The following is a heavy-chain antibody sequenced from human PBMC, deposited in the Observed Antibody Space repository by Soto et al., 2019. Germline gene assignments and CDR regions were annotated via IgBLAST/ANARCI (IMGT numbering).Heavy chain of an antibody. Sequence: GGSLGLSCAASGFTFRTYAMSWVRQAPGKGLEWVSAISGSGDGTHYADSVKGRFTISRDNSKNTLYLQMSSLRAEDTAVYYCAKSLCGGDCYPDYYGMDVWGQGTTVTVSS. CDR2: ISGSGDGT. V-gene: IGHV3-23*01. CDR1: GFTFRTYA. J-gene: IGHJ6*02. D-gene: IGHD2-21*02. CDR3: AKSLCGGDCYPDYYGMDV.